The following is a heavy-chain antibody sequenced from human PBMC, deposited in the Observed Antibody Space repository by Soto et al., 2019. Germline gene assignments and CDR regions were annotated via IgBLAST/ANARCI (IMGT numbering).Heavy chain of an antibody. J-gene: IGHJ4*02. Sequence: PGGSLRLSCTASGFTFGDYAMSWFRQGPGKGLEWAGFIRSKAYGGTTEYAASVKGRFTISRDDSKSIAYLQMNSLKTEDTAVYYCTRLEWMTTVTLPDYWGQGTLVTVSS. D-gene: IGHD4-17*01. CDR3: TRLEWMTTVTLPDY. CDR1: GFTFGDYA. CDR2: IRSKAYGGTT. V-gene: IGHV3-49*03.